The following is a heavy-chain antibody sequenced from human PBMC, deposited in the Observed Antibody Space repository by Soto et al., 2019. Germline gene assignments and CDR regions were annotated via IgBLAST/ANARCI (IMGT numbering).Heavy chain of an antibody. CDR3: AKDRGDMRYGSSTSCVKFYGMDV. CDR2: ISYDGSNK. CDR1: GFTFSSYG. D-gene: IGHD2-2*01. V-gene: IGHV3-30*18. Sequence: QVQLVESGGGVVQPGRSLRLSCAASGFTFSSYGMHWVRQAPGKGLEWVAVISYDGSNKYYADSVKGRLTISRDNSKNALYLPMNSLGAEDKAGYYFAKDRGDMRYGSSTSCVKFYGMDVWGQGTTVTVSS. J-gene: IGHJ6*02.